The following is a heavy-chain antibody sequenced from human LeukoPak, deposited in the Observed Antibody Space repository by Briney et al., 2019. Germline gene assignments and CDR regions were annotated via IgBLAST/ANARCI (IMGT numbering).Heavy chain of an antibody. J-gene: IGHJ4*01. V-gene: IGHV3-7*04. CDR1: GFTISDYF. CDR3: ARGRPTTTIFDY. CDR2: IKPDGSDR. D-gene: IGHD1-1*01. Sequence: PGGSLRLPCAASGFTISDYFMSWVRQAPGKGLEFVAYIKPDGSDRHIVDSLRGRFTISRDNTENSLSLQMSSLRAEDTAVYYCARGRPTTTIFDYWGRGTLVTVSS.